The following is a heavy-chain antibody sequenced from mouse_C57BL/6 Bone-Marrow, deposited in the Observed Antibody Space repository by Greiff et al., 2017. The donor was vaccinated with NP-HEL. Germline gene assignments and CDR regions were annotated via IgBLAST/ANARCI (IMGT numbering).Heavy chain of an antibody. CDR2: IRNKANGYTT. CDR3: ARPGSSYDFDY. J-gene: IGHJ2*01. V-gene: IGHV7-3*01. D-gene: IGHD1-1*01. CDR1: GFTFTDYY. Sequence: EVQLVESGGGLVQPGGSLSLSCAASGFTFTDYYMSWVRQPPGKALEWLGFIRNKANGYTTEYSASVKGRFTISRDNSQSILYLQMNALRAEDSATYYCARPGSSYDFDYWGQGPTLTVSS.